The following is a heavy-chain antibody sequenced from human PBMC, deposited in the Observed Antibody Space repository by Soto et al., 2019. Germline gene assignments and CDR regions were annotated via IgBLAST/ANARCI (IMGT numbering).Heavy chain of an antibody. CDR2: ISGSGGST. V-gene: IGHV3-23*01. J-gene: IGHJ3*02. CDR1: GVTFSSYA. Sequence: EVQLLESGGGFVQPGGSLRLSCAASGVTFSSYAMSWVRQAPGKGLEWVSAISGSGGSTYYAASVKGRFTISRDNSKNTLYLQMNSLRAEDTAVYYCAKDPGYSNLAGAFDIWGQGTMVTVSS. D-gene: IGHD6-13*01. CDR3: AKDPGYSNLAGAFDI.